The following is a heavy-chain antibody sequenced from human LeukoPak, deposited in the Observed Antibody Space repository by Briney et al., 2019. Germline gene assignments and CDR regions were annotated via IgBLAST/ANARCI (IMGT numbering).Heavy chain of an antibody. CDR1: GYTFTVYY. CDR3: AREADWNDAHY. D-gene: IGHD1-1*01. J-gene: IGHJ4*02. V-gene: IGHV1-2*02. Sequence: ASVTVSFKASGYTFTVYYMHWVRQAPGQGLEWMGWINPNSGGTNYAQKFQGRVTMTRDTSISTAYMELSRLRSDDTAVYYCAREADWNDAHYWGQGTLVTVSS. CDR2: INPNSGGT.